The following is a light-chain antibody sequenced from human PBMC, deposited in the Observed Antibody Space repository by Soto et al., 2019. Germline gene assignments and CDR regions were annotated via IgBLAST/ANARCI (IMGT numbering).Light chain of an antibody. CDR1: QGVSAY. Sequence: IQMTQSPSSLSASVGDRVTITCRASQGVSAYLLWYQQTQGRAPKLLISDVSSLERGVPSRFSGSGSATEFTLTISGLQSDDFATYYCQQYKDYVWTFGQGTKV. CDR2: DVS. CDR3: QQYKDYVWT. V-gene: IGKV1D-13*01. J-gene: IGKJ1*01.